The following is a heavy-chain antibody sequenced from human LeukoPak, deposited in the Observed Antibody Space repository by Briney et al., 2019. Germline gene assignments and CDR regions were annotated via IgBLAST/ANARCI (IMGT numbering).Heavy chain of an antibody. CDR2: IYYSGST. CDR1: GGSISSSSYY. V-gene: IGHV4-39*07. CDR3: ARGPYDYYDSRDDAFDI. Sequence: PSETLSLTCTVSGGSISSSSYYWGWIRQPPGKGLEWIGSIYYSGSTYYNPSLKSRVTISVDTSKNQFSLKLSSVTAADTAVYYCARGPYDYYDSRDDAFDIWGQGTMVTVSS. D-gene: IGHD3-22*01. J-gene: IGHJ3*02.